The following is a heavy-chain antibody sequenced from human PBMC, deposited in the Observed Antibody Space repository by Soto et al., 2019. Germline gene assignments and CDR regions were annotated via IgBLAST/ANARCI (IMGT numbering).Heavy chain of an antibody. J-gene: IGHJ3*02. V-gene: IGHV3-66*01. CDR3: ASERGYGDYVVGGAFDI. CDR1: GFTVSSNY. CDR2: IYSGGST. Sequence: EVQLVESGGGLVQPGGSLRLSCAASGFTVSSNYMSWVRQAPGKGLEWVSVIYSGGSTYYADSVKGRFTISRDNSKNTLYLQRNSLRAEDTAVYYCASERGYGDYVVGGAFDIWGQGTMVTVSS. D-gene: IGHD4-17*01.